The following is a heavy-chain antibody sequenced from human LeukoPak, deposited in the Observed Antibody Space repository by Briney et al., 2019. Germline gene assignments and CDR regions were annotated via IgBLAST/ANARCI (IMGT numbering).Heavy chain of an antibody. D-gene: IGHD5-12*01. Sequence: PSETLSLTCTVSGGSISSGDYYWSWIRQPPGKGLEWIGYIYYSGSTYYNPSLKSRVTISVDTSKNQFSLKLSSVTAADTAVYYCARDRALGYSGYDTPWGQGTLVTVSS. V-gene: IGHV4-30-4*01. J-gene: IGHJ5*02. CDR1: GGSISSGDYY. CDR2: IYYSGST. CDR3: ARDRALGYSGYDTP.